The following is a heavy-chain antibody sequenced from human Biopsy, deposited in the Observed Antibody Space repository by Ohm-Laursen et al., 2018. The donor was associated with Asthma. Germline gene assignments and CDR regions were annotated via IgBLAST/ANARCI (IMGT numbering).Heavy chain of an antibody. Sequence: SLRLSCAASGFTFSSYAMHWVRQAPGKGLEWVAVISYDGSSIYYADSVKGRFTISRDNSKNTLSLQMNSLTAEDTAVYYCAREGVAGTHIEDWGQGTLVTVSS. D-gene: IGHD6-19*01. CDR2: ISYDGSSI. CDR1: GFTFSSYA. V-gene: IGHV3-30-3*01. J-gene: IGHJ4*02. CDR3: AREGVAGTHIED.